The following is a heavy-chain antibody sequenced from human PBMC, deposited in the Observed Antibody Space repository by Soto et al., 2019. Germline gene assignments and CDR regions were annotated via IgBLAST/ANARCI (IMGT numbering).Heavy chain of an antibody. Sequence: EVQLLESGGGLVQPGGSLRLSCAASGFTFSSYAMSWVRQAPGKGLEWVSAISGSGGSTYYADSVKGRFTISRDNSKNTLYLQMNSLRAEDTAVYYCANISSSWLFRYYFDYWGQGTLVTVSS. V-gene: IGHV3-23*01. J-gene: IGHJ4*02. CDR2: ISGSGGST. CDR1: GFTFSSYA. D-gene: IGHD6-13*01. CDR3: ANISSSWLFRYYFDY.